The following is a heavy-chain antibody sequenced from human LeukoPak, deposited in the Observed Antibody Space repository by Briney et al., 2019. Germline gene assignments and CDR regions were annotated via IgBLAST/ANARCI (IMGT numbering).Heavy chain of an antibody. D-gene: IGHD3-22*01. CDR1: GFTVSIDF. CDR3: VRDDDRPDNGLDY. V-gene: IGHV3-66*01. Sequence: GGSLRLSCVGSGFTVSIDFMGWVRQTPGKGLQWLSLISAGGSTYYADSVKGRFIISRDTSKNALYLQMNSLRVEDTAVYYCVRDDDRPDNGLDYWGQGTLVTVSS. CDR2: ISAGGST. J-gene: IGHJ4*02.